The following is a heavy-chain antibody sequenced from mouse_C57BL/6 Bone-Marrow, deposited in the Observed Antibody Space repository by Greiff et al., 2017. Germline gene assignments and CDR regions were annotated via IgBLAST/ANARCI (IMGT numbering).Heavy chain of an antibody. D-gene: IGHD4-1*01. J-gene: IGHJ3*01. Sequence: VKLVESGPGLVAPSQSLSITCTVSGFSLTSYGVDWVRQSPGKGLEWLGVIWGVGSTNYNSALKSRLSISKDNSKSQVFLKMNSLQTDDTAMYYCAILTGTWFAYWGQGTLVTVSA. CDR2: IWGVGST. CDR3: AILTGTWFAY. CDR1: GFSLTSYG. V-gene: IGHV2-6*01.